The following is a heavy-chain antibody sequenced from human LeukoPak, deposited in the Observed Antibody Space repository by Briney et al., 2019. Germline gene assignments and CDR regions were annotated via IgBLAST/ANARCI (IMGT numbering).Heavy chain of an antibody. D-gene: IGHD3-22*01. V-gene: IGHV4-59*01. J-gene: IGHJ4*02. Sequence: SETLSLTCTVSGGSISDYYWSWIRQPPGKGLECIGYIYYSGSTNYNPSLKSRVTISVDRSKNQFPLRLSSVTAADTAVYYCATYVSSGKFDYWGQGTLVTVSS. CDR3: ATYVSSGKFDY. CDR2: IYYSGST. CDR1: GGSISDYY.